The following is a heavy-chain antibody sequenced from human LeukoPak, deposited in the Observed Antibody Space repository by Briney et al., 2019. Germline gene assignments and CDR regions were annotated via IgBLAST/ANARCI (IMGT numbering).Heavy chain of an antibody. CDR2: ISAYNGNT. CDR1: GYTFTSYG. Sequence: ASVKVSCKASGYTFTSYGISWVRQAPGQGLEWMGWISAYNGNTNYAQKFQGRVTMTTETSTSTAYMELRSLRSDDTAVYYCARVPTYYFDSSGYYYPYYFDYWGQGTLVTVSS. CDR3: ARVPTYYFDSSGYYYPYYFDY. J-gene: IGHJ4*02. V-gene: IGHV1-18*01. D-gene: IGHD3-22*01.